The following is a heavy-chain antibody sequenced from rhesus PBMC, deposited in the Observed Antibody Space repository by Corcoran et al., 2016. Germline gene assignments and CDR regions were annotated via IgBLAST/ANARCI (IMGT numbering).Heavy chain of an antibody. CDR2: IHGSSGST. CDR3: ARKGFCTSTTCYRYGLDS. CDR1: GGSISSGYD. D-gene: IGHD2-2*01. J-gene: IGHJ6*01. Sequence: SLTCAVSGGSISSGYDWSWIRQSPGKGLEWIGYIHGSSGSTNYNPSLKSLVTISKDTSKNMCSLKLSSRTTADTAVYYCARKGFCTSTTCYRYGLDSWGQGVVVTVSS. V-gene: IGHV4S7*01.